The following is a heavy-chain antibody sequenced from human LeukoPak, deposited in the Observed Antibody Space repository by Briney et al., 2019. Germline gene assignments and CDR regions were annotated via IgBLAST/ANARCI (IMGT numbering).Heavy chain of an antibody. Sequence: PGGSLRLSCAASGFTFSDYYMSWIRQAPGKGLEWVSYISSSGSTIYYADSVKGRFTISRDNAKNSLYLQMNSLRAEDAAVYYCARDSSGWLDAFDIWGQGTMVTVSS. CDR2: ISSSGSTI. D-gene: IGHD6-19*01. J-gene: IGHJ3*02. V-gene: IGHV3-11*01. CDR1: GFTFSDYY. CDR3: ARDSSGWLDAFDI.